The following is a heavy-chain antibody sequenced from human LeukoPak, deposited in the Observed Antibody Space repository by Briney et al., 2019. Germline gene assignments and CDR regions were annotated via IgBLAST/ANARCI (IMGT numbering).Heavy chain of an antibody. CDR3: LKKGQNEGYGKPD. Sequence: PGGSLRLSCAASGFTFSSYGMHWVRQAPGKGLECVASISRGGGGSTYYADSVKGRFTISRDNSKNALYLQMNSLRADDTAVYYCLKKGQNEGYGKPDWGQGTLVTVSS. D-gene: IGHD5-12*01. V-gene: IGHV3-23*01. J-gene: IGHJ4*02. CDR2: ISRGGGGST. CDR1: GFTFSSYG.